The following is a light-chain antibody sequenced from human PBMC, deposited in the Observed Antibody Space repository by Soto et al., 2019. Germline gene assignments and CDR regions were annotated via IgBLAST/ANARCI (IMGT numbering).Light chain of an antibody. V-gene: IGKV3-15*01. J-gene: IGKJ1*01. CDR3: QHYNNWPPWT. CDR2: GAS. CDR1: QSIGST. Sequence: EIVMTQSPATLSVSPGDRATLSCRASQSIGSTVAWYQQKRGQPPRLLIYGASTRATGIPARFSGSGSGTEFTLTISSLQSEDFAVYYCQHYNNWPPWTFDQGTKVDIK.